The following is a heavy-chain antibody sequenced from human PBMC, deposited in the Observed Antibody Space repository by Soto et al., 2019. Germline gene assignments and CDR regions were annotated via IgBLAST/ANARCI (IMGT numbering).Heavy chain of an antibody. J-gene: IGHJ6*02. V-gene: IGHV3-33*01. D-gene: IGHD3-22*01. Sequence: GGSLRLSCAASGFTFSSYGMHWVRQAPGKGLEWVAVIWYDGSNKYYADSVKGRFTISRDNSKNTLYLQMNSLRAEDTAVYYCARDLIRITMIVVDYGMDVWGQGTTVTVSS. CDR3: ARDLIRITMIVVDYGMDV. CDR2: IWYDGSNK. CDR1: GFTFSSYG.